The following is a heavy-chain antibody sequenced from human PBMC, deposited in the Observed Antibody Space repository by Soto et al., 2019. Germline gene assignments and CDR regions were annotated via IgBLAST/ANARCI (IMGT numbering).Heavy chain of an antibody. J-gene: IGHJ4*02. V-gene: IGHV4-38-2*02. D-gene: IGHD3-10*01. Sequence: PSETLSLTCAVSGDSISSGCHWACIRQPPGKGLEWVGNIYNSGSTNYNPSLKSRVTISVDTSKNHFSLRMSSVTAADTAVYYCARESDSGSYYFDYWGRGTLVTVSS. CDR3: ARESDSGSYYFDY. CDR2: IYNSGST. CDR1: GDSISSGCH.